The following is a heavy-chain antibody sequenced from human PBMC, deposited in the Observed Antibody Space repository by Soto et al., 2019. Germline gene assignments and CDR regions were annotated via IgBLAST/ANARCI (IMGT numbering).Heavy chain of an antibody. D-gene: IGHD3-16*02. Sequence: QVHLVQSGTEVKKPGSSVKVSCKASGGTFSSSGFSWVRQAPGQGLEWMGMIVPSLDTTNYAQKFQARVTITADEVTSTDYMELRSLRSDDTAVYYCARWPQPRYTADPYAVDVWGQGTRVIVSS. V-gene: IGHV1-69*11. CDR2: IVPSLDTT. CDR1: GGTFSSSG. J-gene: IGHJ6*02. CDR3: ARWPQPRYTADPYAVDV.